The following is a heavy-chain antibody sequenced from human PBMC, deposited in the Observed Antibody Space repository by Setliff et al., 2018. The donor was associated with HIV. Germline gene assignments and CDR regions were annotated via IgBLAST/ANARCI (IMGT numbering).Heavy chain of an antibody. V-gene: IGHV4-59*11. J-gene: IGHJ5*02. CDR2: IYYSGST. CDR3: VRERIGELLNWFDP. CDR1: GGSISSHY. Sequence: PSETLSLTCAVSGGSISSHYWSWIRQPPGKGLEWIGYIYYSGSTYYNPSLKSRVTISVDTSKNQFSLKLSSVTAADTAVYYCVRERIGELLNWFDPWGQGTLVTVSS. D-gene: IGHD3-10*01.